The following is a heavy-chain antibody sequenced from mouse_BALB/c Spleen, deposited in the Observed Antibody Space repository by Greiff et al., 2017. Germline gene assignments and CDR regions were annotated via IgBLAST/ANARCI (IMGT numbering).Heavy chain of an antibody. CDR1: GFTFSSYG. V-gene: IGHV5-4*02. J-gene: IGHJ4*01. CDR2: ISDGGSYT. Sequence: EVQGVESGGGLVQPGGSLKLSCAASGFTFSSYGMSWVRQTPEKRLEWVATISDGGSYTYYPDSVKGRFTISRDNAKNNLYLQMSSLKSEDTAMYYCAREGMDYWGQGTSVTVSS. CDR3: AREGMDY.